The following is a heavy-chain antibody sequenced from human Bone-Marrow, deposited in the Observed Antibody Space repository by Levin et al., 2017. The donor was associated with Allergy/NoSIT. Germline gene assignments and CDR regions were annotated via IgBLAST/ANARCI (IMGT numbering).Heavy chain of an antibody. CDR1: GGSISSSNW. CDR3: ARGLGRGYYHYYMDA. J-gene: IGHJ6*03. CDR2: IYHSGST. V-gene: IGHV4-4*02. D-gene: IGHD4-11*01. Sequence: PSETLSLTCAVSGGSISSSNWWSWVRQPPGKGLEWIGEIYHSGSTTYNPSLKSRVTVSLGKSKNQISLTLSSVTAADTAVYYCARGLGRGYYHYYMDAWGKGTSVTVSS.